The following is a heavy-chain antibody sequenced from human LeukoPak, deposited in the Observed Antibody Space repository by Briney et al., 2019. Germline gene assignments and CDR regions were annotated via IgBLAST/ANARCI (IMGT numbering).Heavy chain of an antibody. CDR2: IYYSGST. V-gene: IGHV4-59*01. CDR1: GGSISSYY. J-gene: IGHJ5*02. CDR3: VRGQLLRGWFDP. Sequence: SKTLSLTCTVSGGSISSYYWSWIRRPPGKGLEWIGYIYYSGSTNYNPSLKSRVTISVDTSKNQFSLKLSSVTAADTAVYYCVRGQLLRGWFDPWGQGTLVTVSS. D-gene: IGHD2-2*01.